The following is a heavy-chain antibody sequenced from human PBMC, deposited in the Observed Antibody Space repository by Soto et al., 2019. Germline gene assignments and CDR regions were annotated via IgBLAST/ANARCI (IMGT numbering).Heavy chain of an antibody. V-gene: IGHV1-8*01. D-gene: IGHD3-3*01. CDR1: GYTFTSYD. Sequence: ASVKVSCKASGYTFTSYDINWVRQATGQGLEWMGWMNPNSGNTGYAQKFQGRVTMTRNTSISTAYMELSSLRSEDTAVYYCAREAWVPTYYDFWSGPTPSGGMDVWGQGTTVTVAS. J-gene: IGHJ6*02. CDR3: AREAWVPTYYDFWSGPTPSGGMDV. CDR2: MNPNSGNT.